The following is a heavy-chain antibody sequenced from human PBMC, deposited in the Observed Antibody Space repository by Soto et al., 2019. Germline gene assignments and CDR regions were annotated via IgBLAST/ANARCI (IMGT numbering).Heavy chain of an antibody. D-gene: IGHD1-7*01. CDR2: IYRTGST. Sequence: ETLSLTCAVSGGSFTSNNWWACVRQPPGQGLEWIGEIYRTGSTNYNPSLKSRVTISLDKSENQFSLKVTSLTAADTAVYYCASRDPGTSVDYWGQGTLVTVSS. J-gene: IGHJ4*02. CDR3: ASRDPGTSVDY. V-gene: IGHV4-4*02. CDR1: GGSFTSNNW.